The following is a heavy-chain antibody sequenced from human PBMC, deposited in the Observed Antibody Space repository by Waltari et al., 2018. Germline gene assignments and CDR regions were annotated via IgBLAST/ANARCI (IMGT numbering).Heavy chain of an antibody. J-gene: IGHJ4*02. V-gene: IGHV3-33*01. CDR2: IWYDGRNK. Sequence: QVQLVESGGGVVQPGRSLRLSCAASGFTFSSYGMHWVRQAPGKGLEWVAVIWYDGRNKYYADSVKGRFTMSRDNSKITLDLQMNSLRAEDTAVYYCARWGYCSSTSFYDSPLHFDYWGQGTLVIVSS. D-gene: IGHD2-2*01. CDR3: ARWGYCSSTSFYDSPLHFDY. CDR1: GFTFSSYG.